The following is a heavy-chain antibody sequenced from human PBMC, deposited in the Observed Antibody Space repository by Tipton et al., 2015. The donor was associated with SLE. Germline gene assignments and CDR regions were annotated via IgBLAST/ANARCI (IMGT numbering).Heavy chain of an antibody. CDR3: ARVYPQFGSIYYFYMDV. D-gene: IGHD3-10*01. V-gene: IGHV4-31*03. Sequence: TLSLTCTVSGGSINSGGYCWSWIRQHPGKGLEWIGYVFSTGNTYYNSSLKSRVVISLDTSKNELSLRLTSVTAADTAVYYCARVYPQFGSIYYFYMDVWGKGTTVTVSS. J-gene: IGHJ6*03. CDR1: GGSINSGGYC. CDR2: VFSTGNT.